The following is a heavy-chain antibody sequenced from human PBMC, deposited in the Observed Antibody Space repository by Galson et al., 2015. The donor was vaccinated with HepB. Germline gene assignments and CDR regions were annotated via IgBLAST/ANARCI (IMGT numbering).Heavy chain of an antibody. V-gene: IGHV3-74*01. Sequence: SLRLSCAASGFTFCSYWMHWVRQAPGKGLVWVSRINSDGSSTSYADSVKGRFTISRDNAKNTLYLQMNSLRAEDTAVYYCASRLRDYDILTGYSQDGFFDYWGQGTLVTVSS. J-gene: IGHJ4*02. CDR3: ASRLRDYDILTGYSQDGFFDY. CDR2: INSDGSST. D-gene: IGHD3-9*01. CDR1: GFTFCSYW.